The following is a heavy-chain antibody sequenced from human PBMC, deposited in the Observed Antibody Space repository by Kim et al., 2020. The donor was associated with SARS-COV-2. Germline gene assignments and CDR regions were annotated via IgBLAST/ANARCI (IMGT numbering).Heavy chain of an antibody. CDR1: GFIFYSYS. D-gene: IGHD5-18*01. V-gene: IGHV3-48*02. J-gene: IGHJ6*02. CDR2: ITSSSSTI. Sequence: GGSLRLSCSASGFIFYSYSMNWVRQAPGKGLEWVSHITSSSSTINYADSVRGRFTVSRDNAKNSLDLQMNSLTDEDTAVYYCANGFGFDYGYVGYYYGMDVWGQGTTVTVS. CDR3: ANGFGFDYGYVGYYYGMDV.